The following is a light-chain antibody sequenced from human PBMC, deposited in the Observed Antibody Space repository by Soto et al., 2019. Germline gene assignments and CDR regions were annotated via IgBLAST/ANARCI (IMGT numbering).Light chain of an antibody. CDR3: QQYNNWPPLT. CDR1: QSVSSN. J-gene: IGKJ4*01. V-gene: IGKV3-15*01. Sequence: EIVMTQSPATLSVSPGERATFSCRASQSVSSNLAWYQQKPGQAPRLLIYGASTRATGIPARFSGSGSGTEFTLTFNSLQSEDFAVYYCQQYNNWPPLTFGGGNKVEIK. CDR2: GAS.